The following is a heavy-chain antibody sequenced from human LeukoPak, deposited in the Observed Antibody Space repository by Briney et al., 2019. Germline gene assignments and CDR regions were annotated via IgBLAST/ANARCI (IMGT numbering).Heavy chain of an antibody. V-gene: IGHV4-39*07. CDR2: IYYSGTT. CDR3: ARVPKRDDPTYYGSGNYGVDWFDP. J-gene: IGHJ5*02. Sequence: SETLSLTCTVSGGLISISTYYWGWIRQPPGKGLEWIGSIYYSGTTHYNPSLKSRVTIAVDTSKNQFSLKLISVTAADTAVYYCARVPKRDDPTYYGSGNYGVDWFDPWGQGTLVTVSS. CDR1: GGLISISTYY. D-gene: IGHD3-10*01.